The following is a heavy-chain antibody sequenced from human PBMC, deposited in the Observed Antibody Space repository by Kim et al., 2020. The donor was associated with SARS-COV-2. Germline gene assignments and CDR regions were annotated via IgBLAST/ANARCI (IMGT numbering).Heavy chain of an antibody. CDR1: GGTFSSYA. V-gene: IGHV1-69*13. Sequence: SVKVSCKASGGTFSSYAISWVRQAPGQGLEWMGGSIPIFGTANYAQKFQGRVTITADESTSTAYMELSSLSSEDTAVYYCASHRPLYSSSWSPHFDYWGQGTLVTVSS. CDR3: ASHRPLYSSSWSPHFDY. D-gene: IGHD6-13*01. J-gene: IGHJ4*02. CDR2: SIPIFGTA.